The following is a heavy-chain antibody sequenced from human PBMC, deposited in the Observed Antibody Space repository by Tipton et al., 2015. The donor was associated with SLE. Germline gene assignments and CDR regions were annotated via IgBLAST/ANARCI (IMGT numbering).Heavy chain of an antibody. J-gene: IGHJ1*01. CDR1: GGSISSGSYY. Sequence: TLSLTCTVSGGSISSGSYYWSWIRQPAGKGLEWIGHIYTSGSTNYNPSLKSRVTISVDTSKNQFSLKVSSVTAADTAVYYCARVAVAGFRAEHFQHWGQGTLVTVSS. CDR3: ARVAVAGFRAEHFQH. CDR2: IYTSGST. D-gene: IGHD6-19*01. V-gene: IGHV4-61*09.